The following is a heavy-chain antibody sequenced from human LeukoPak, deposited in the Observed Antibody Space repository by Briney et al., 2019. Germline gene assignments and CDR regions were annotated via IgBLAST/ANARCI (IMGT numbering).Heavy chain of an antibody. CDR2: VYYSGTT. CDR1: GGSIRSTSYY. Sequence: SETLSLTCTVSGGSIRSTSYYWSWIRQPPGKGREWIGSVYYSGTTYYNPSFRSRLTMSVDTSNNQFSLKLSSVTAADTAMYYCARHARREALRHSAFDIWGQGTMDTVSS. CDR3: ARHARREALRHSAFDI. D-gene: IGHD3-3*01. J-gene: IGHJ3*02. V-gene: IGHV4-39*01.